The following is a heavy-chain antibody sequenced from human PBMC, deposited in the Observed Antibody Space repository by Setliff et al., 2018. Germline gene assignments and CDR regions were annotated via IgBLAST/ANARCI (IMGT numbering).Heavy chain of an antibody. V-gene: IGHV1-8*02. D-gene: IGHD5-18*01. Sequence: ASVKVSCKASGYTFTTYDINWVRQAPGQGLEWMGWMNPNSGNRGYAQKFQGRVTMTRNTSISTAYMELSTLRSEDTAVYYCAAIGLDTAMITGVLFDFWGQGTLVTVPQ. J-gene: IGHJ4*02. CDR3: AAIGLDTAMITGVLFDF. CDR2: MNPNSGNR. CDR1: GYTFTTYD.